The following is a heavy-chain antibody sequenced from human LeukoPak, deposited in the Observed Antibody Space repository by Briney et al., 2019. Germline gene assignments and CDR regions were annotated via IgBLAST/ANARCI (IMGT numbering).Heavy chain of an antibody. Sequence: PSETLSLTCTVSGGSVNSYYWSWIRQPPGKGLEWIGFIYYSGRTNYNPSLKSRVTISVDTSKNQLSLKLGCVTAADTAVYYCARVLYTLLAGTNWFDPWGQGTLVTVSS. J-gene: IGHJ5*02. V-gene: IGHV4-59*02. D-gene: IGHD6-13*01. CDR1: GGSVNSYY. CDR3: ARVLYTLLAGTNWFDP. CDR2: IYYSGRT.